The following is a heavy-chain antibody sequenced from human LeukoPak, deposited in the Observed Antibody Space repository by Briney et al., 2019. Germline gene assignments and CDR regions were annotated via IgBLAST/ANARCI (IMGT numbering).Heavy chain of an antibody. CDR2: INHSGST. CDR3: ARGRFPDY. CDR1: GGSFSGYY. V-gene: IGHV4-34*01. D-gene: IGHD3-16*01. J-gene: IGHJ4*02. Sequence: PSETLSLTCAVYGGSFSGYYWSWIRQPPGEGLEWIGEINHSGSTNYNPSLKSRVTISVDTSKNQFSLKLSSVTAADTAVYYCARGRFPDYWGQGTLVTVSS.